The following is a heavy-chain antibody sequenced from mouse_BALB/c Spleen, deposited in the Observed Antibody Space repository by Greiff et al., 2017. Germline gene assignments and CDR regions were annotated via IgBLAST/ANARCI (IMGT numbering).Heavy chain of an antibody. CDR1: GYTFTDYN. CDR3: AREGYYGNTWFAY. V-gene: IGHV1S29*02. J-gene: IGHJ3*01. CDR2: IYPYNGGT. Sequence: EVKLQESGPELVKPGASVKISCKASGYTFTDYNMHWVKQSHGKSLEWIGYIYPYNGGTGYNQKFKSKATLTVDNSSSTAYMELRSLTSEDSAVYYCAREGYYGNTWFAYWGQGTLVTVSA. D-gene: IGHD2-1*01.